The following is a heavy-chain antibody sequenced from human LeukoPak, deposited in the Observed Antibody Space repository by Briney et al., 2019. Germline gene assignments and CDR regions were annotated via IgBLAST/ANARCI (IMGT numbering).Heavy chain of an antibody. J-gene: IGHJ3*02. CDR1: GGSFSGYY. D-gene: IGHD3-22*01. CDR2: INHSGST. Sequence: SETLSLTCAVYGGSFSGYYWSWIRQPPGKGLEWIGEINHSGSTNYNPSLKSRVTISVDTSKNQFSLKLSSVTAADTAVYYCARQQRPTYYYDSSVGAFDIWGQGTMVTVSS. CDR3: ARQQRPTYYYDSSVGAFDI. V-gene: IGHV4-34*01.